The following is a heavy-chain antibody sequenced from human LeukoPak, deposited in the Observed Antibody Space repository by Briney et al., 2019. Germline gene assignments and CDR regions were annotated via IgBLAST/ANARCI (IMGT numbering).Heavy chain of an antibody. CDR2: INSDGSST. Sequence: GGSLRLSCAASGFTFNSFWMHWVRRAPGKGLVWVSHINSDGSSTSYADSVKGRFTISRDNAKNTLYLQMNSLRAEDTAVYYCARGPNSQDYWGQGTLVTASS. CDR3: ARGPNSQDY. J-gene: IGHJ4*02. V-gene: IGHV3-74*01. D-gene: IGHD4-23*01. CDR1: GFTFNSFW.